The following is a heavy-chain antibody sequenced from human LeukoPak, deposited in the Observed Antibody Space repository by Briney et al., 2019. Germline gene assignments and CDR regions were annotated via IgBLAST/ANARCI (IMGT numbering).Heavy chain of an antibody. CDR1: GGSISSSSYY. D-gene: IGHD3-10*01. Sequence: SETLSLTCTVSGGSISSSSYYWGWIRQPPGKGLEWIGSIYYSGSTYYNPSLKSRVTISVDTSKNQFSLKLSSVTAADTAVYYCARASYGSGSYFDYWGQGTLVTVSS. V-gene: IGHV4-39*07. CDR2: IYYSGST. J-gene: IGHJ4*02. CDR3: ARASYGSGSYFDY.